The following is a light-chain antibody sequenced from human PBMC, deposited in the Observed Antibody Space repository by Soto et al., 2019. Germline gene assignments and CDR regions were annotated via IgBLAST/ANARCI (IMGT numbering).Light chain of an antibody. J-gene: IGLJ1*01. CDR3: SSYTSSSTLLV. Sequence: QSALTQPASVSGSPGQSITISCTGTSSDVGGYNYVSWYQQHPGKAPKLMIYEVSNRPSGVSNRFSGSKSGNTASLTISGLQAEVEADYYCSSYTSSSTLLVFGTGTKLTVL. CDR2: EVS. CDR1: SSDVGGYNY. V-gene: IGLV2-14*01.